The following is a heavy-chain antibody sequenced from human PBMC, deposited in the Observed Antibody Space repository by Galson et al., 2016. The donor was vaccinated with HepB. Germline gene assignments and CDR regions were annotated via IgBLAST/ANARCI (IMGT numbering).Heavy chain of an antibody. CDR2: ISGSGDRT. CDR3: AKDWGFWNYDSSGTLDY. D-gene: IGHD3-22*01. Sequence: SLRLSCAASGFTFSSYAMSWVRQAPGKGLEWVSAISGSGDRTYYADSVKGRFTISRDNSKYTLYLQMNSLRAEDTAVYFCAKDWGFWNYDSSGTLDYWGQGTLVTVSS. J-gene: IGHJ4*02. V-gene: IGHV3-23*01. CDR1: GFTFSSYA.